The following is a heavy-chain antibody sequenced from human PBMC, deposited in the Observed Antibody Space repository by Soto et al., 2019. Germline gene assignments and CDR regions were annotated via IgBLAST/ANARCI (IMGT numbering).Heavy chain of an antibody. CDR2: IDPSDSYT. Sequence: GYSFTSYWISWVRQMPGKGLEWMGRIDPSDSYTNYSPSFQGHVTISADKSISTAYLQWSSLKASDTAMYYCATHFVGLLAYWGQGTLVTVSS. CDR1: GYSFTSYW. CDR3: ATHFVGLLAY. J-gene: IGHJ4*02. V-gene: IGHV5-10-1*01. D-gene: IGHD1-26*01.